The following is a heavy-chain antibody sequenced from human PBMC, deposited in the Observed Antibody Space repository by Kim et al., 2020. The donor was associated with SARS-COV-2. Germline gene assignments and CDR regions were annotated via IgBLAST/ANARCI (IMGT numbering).Heavy chain of an antibody. J-gene: IGHJ4*02. Sequence: ASVKVSCKASGYTFTGYYMHWVRQAPGQGLEWMGWINPNTGGTNFAQKFQGRFTMTRDTSITTAYMELSSLRSDDTAVYYCSRGFPGYDDCGFYDETTDYWGQGTRVTVSS. CDR1: GYTFTGYY. CDR2: INPNTGGT. V-gene: IGHV1-2*02. D-gene: IGHD3-22*01. CDR3: SRGFPGYDDCGFYDETTDY.